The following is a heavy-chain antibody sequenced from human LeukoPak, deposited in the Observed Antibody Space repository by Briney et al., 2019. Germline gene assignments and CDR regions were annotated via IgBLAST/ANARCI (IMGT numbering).Heavy chain of an antibody. CDR1: GYIFTSYG. D-gene: IGHD2-21*02. J-gene: IGHJ3*02. V-gene: IGHV1-18*01. CDR2: ISAYNGNT. CDR3: ARAYCGGDCYSGAFDI. Sequence: GASVKVSCKASGYIFTSYGISWVRQAPGQGLEWMGWISAYNGNTNYAQKLQGRVTMTTDTSTSTAYMELRSLRSDDTAVYYCARAYCGGDCYSGAFDIWGQGTMVTVSS.